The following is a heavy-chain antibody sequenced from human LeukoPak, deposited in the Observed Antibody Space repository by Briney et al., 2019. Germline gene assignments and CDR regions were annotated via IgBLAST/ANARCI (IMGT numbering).Heavy chain of an antibody. CDR1: GGPISSSSYY. J-gene: IGHJ4*02. D-gene: IGHD3-22*01. V-gene: IGHV4-39*01. CDR3: AGPYYYDSSAYYQPFDY. Sequence: SETLSLTCTVSGGPISSSSYYWGWIRQPPGKGLEWIGSIYYSGSAYYNPSLKSRLTISVDTSKNQFSLKPSSVTAADTAVYYCAGPYYYDSSAYYQPFDYWGQGALVAVSS. CDR2: IYYSGSA.